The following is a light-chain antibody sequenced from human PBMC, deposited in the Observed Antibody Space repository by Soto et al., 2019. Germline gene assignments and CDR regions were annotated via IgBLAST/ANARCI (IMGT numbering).Light chain of an antibody. V-gene: IGLV1-40*01. CDR1: SSNIGAGYD. CDR3: QFYESSLSGVV. CDR2: GNT. J-gene: IGLJ2*01. Sequence: QSVLTQPPSVSGAPGQRVTISCTGSSSNIGAGYDVHWYHQLPGTAPKLLIYGNTNRPSGVPDRFSGPKSGTSASLAITGLQAEDEADYYCQFYESSLSGVVFGGGTQLTVL.